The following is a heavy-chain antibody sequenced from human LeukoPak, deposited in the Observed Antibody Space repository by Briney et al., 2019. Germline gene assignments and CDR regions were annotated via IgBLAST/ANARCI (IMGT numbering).Heavy chain of an antibody. Sequence: ASVNVSCKASGYTFTTYGMTWVRQAPGQGLEWMGWISAYNGNTNYAQKLQGRVTMTTVSSKSTGYMELRRLRSDDTAVYYCARALVDGYKELGYWGQGTLVTVSS. V-gene: IGHV1-18*01. J-gene: IGHJ4*02. CDR3: ARALVDGYKELGY. CDR1: GYTFTTYG. D-gene: IGHD5-24*01. CDR2: ISAYNGNT.